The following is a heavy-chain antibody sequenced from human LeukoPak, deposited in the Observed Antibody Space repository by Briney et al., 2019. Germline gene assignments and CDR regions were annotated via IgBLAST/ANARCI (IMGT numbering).Heavy chain of an antibody. V-gene: IGHV3-48*03. Sequence: GGSLRLSCAASGFNFRISEMHWVRQAPGEGRERLSYMSSGGTTKESADSVKGRFSISRDNAKNSLYLQRTSLRADDTAVYYCARARTYTGCFDLWGQGTLVTVSS. D-gene: IGHD4-11*01. CDR2: MSSGGTTK. CDR1: GFNFRISE. J-gene: IGHJ5*02. CDR3: ARARTYTGCFDL.